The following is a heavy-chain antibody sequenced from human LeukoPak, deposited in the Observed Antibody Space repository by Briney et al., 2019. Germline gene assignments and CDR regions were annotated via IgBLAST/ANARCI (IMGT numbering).Heavy chain of an antibody. CDR3: ARPYSSSWYKSDWFDP. D-gene: IGHD6-13*01. CDR1: GGSISSSSYY. J-gene: IGHJ5*02. Sequence: PSETLSLTCTVSGGSISSSSYYWGWIRQPPGKGLEWIGSIYYSGSTYYNPSLKSRVTISVDTSKNQFSLKLSSVTAADTAVYYCARPYSSSWYKSDWFDPWGQGTLVTVSS. CDR2: IYYSGST. V-gene: IGHV4-39*01.